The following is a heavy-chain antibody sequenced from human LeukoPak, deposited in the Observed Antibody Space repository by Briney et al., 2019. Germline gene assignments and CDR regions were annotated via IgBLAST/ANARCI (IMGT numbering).Heavy chain of an antibody. J-gene: IGHJ4*02. V-gene: IGHV3-7*01. CDR1: GFTFSTYW. D-gene: IGHD2-15*01. Sequence: PGGSLRLSCAASGFTFSTYWMSWVRQAPGKGLEWVANIKQDGSEKHYVDSVRGRFTISRDNAKNSLYLQTNNLRADDTAVYYCVRETRWFFDYWGQGTLVTVSS. CDR2: IKQDGSEK. CDR3: VRETRWFFDY.